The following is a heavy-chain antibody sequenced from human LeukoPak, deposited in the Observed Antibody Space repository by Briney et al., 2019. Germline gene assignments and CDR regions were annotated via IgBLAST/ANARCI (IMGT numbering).Heavy chain of an antibody. CDR1: GGSFSGYY. J-gene: IGHJ6*02. D-gene: IGHD3-16*01. Sequence: PSETLSLTCAVYGGSFSGYYWSWIRQPPGKGLEWIGYIYHSGSTYYNPSLKSRVTISVDRSKNQFSLKLSSVTAADTAVYYCASGVMSIYGMDVWGQGTTVTVSS. V-gene: IGHV4-34*01. CDR3: ASGVMSIYGMDV. CDR2: IYHSGST.